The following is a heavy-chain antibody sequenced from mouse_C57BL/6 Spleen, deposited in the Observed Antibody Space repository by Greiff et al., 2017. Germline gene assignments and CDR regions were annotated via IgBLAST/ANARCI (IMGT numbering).Heavy chain of an antibody. CDR2: IYPGDGDT. Sequence: VQGVESGPELVKPGASVKISCKASGYAFSSSWMNWVKQRPGKGLEWIGRIYPGDGDTNYNGKFKGKATLTADKSSSTAYMQLSSLTSEDSAVYFCAREGQLRLGFAYWGQGTLVTVSA. D-gene: IGHD3-2*02. V-gene: IGHV1-82*01. J-gene: IGHJ3*01. CDR1: GYAFSSSW. CDR3: AREGQLRLGFAY.